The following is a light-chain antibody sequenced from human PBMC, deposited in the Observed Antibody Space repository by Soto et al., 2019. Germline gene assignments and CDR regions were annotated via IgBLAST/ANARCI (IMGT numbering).Light chain of an antibody. Sequence: DIVMTQSPDSLAVSLGERATINCKSSQSVLYSSNNKNYLAWYQQKPGQPPKLLIYWASTRESGLPDRFSGSGSRKDFTLTTRSLQDEDDADYYGQQYYSTPYTFGQGTKLEIK. J-gene: IGKJ2*01. V-gene: IGKV4-1*01. CDR3: QQYYSTPYT. CDR1: QSVLYSSNNKNY. CDR2: WAS.